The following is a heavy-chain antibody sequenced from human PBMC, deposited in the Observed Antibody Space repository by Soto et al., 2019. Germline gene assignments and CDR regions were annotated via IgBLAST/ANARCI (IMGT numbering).Heavy chain of an antibody. Sequence: GGSLRLSCAASGFTFSNAWMSWVRQAPGKGLEWVGRIKSKTDGGTTDYAAPVKGRFTISRDDSKNTLYLQMNSLKTEDTAVYYCTHYDYIWGRSDYWGQGTLVTVSS. CDR3: THYDYIWGRSDY. D-gene: IGHD3-16*01. CDR1: GFTFSNAW. CDR2: IKSKTDGGTT. J-gene: IGHJ4*02. V-gene: IGHV3-15*01.